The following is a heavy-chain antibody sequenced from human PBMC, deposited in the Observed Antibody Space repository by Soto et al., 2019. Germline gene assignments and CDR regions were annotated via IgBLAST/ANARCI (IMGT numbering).Heavy chain of an antibody. Sequence: SETLSLTCAVSGYSVSYSYWWGWIRQSPGKGLECILNVYNDGRTSYNPSLNSRGAVSMDKPKNQFSLKLSSVTAADTAVYYWARGYGGNPPPLDYWGQGTLVTVS. J-gene: IGHJ4*02. CDR2: VYNDGRT. CDR3: ARGYGGNPPPLDY. CDR1: GYSVSYSYW. V-gene: IGHV4-38-2*01. D-gene: IGHD5-12*01.